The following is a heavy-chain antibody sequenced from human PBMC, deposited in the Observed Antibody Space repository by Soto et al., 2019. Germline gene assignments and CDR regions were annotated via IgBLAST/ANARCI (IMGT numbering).Heavy chain of an antibody. CDR3: VRTIQPGTTTYFDY. Sequence: SETLSLTCPVSGCSISSYYWSWFRQPPGKGLEWIGYIYYSGSTNYNPSLKSRVTISVDTSKNQFSLKLSSVTAADTAVYYCVRTIQPGTTTYFDYWGQGTLVT. D-gene: IGHD1-1*01. CDR1: GCSISSYY. CDR2: IYYSGST. V-gene: IGHV4-59*01. J-gene: IGHJ4*02.